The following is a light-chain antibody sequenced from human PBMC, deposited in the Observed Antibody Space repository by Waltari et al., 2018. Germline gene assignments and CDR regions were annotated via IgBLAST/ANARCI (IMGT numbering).Light chain of an antibody. CDR2: RAS. Sequence: EIVMTQSPGTLFASPGERVILSCRASPSVGSNLAWYQQKPGQAPRLLIYRASTRATDIPGTFSGSGSGTGFTLTISSLQSEDFALYYCQQYYNWPRTFGQGTKVEIK. J-gene: IGKJ1*01. CDR3: QQYYNWPRT. CDR1: PSVGSN. V-gene: IGKV3-15*01.